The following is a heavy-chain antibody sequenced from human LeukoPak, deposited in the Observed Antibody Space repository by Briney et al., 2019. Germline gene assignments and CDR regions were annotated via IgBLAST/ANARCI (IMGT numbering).Heavy chain of an antibody. V-gene: IGHV1-69*05. Sequence: SVKVSCKASGGTFSSYAISWVRQAPGQGLEWMGRIIPIFGTANYAQKFQGRVTITTDESTSTAYMELSSLRSEDTAVYYCARVGSGRYGAFDIWGQGTRVSVFS. CDR2: IIPIFGTA. CDR3: ARVGSGRYGAFDI. CDR1: GGTFSSYA. J-gene: IGHJ3*02. D-gene: IGHD1-26*01.